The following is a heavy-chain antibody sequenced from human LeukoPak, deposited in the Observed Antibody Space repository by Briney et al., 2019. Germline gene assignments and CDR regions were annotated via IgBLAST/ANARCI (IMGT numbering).Heavy chain of an antibody. Sequence: SETLSLTCTVSGYSISSGYYWGWIRQPPGKGLEWIGSIYHSGSTYYNPSLKSRVTISVDTSKNQFSLKLSSVTAADTAVCYCARSGGLRYFDSAYWGQGTLVTVSS. J-gene: IGHJ4*02. D-gene: IGHD3-9*01. V-gene: IGHV4-38-2*02. CDR3: ARSGGLRYFDSAY. CDR1: GYSISSGYY. CDR2: IYHSGST.